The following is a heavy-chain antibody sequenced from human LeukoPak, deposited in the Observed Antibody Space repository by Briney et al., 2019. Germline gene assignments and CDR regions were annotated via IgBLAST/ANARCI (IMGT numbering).Heavy chain of an antibody. CDR3: ANVRA. V-gene: IGHV3-23*01. CDR2: ITPSGSAT. Sequence: GGSLRLSCAASGFTFTSYTMTWVRQAPARGLEWVSAITPSGSATYYADSVKGRFTISRDNSRNMVFLQLNSLRADDTAVYYCANVRAWGQGTLVTVSS. J-gene: IGHJ5*02. CDR1: GFTFTSYT.